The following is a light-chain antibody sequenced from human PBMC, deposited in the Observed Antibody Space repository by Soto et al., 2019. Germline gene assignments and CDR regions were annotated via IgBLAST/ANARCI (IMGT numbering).Light chain of an antibody. CDR2: DAS. CDR1: QSISSW. V-gene: IGKV1-5*01. CDR3: KQRET. Sequence: DIQMTQSPSTLSASVGDRVTITCRASQSISSWLAWYQQKPGKAPKLLIYDASSLESGVPSRFSGSGSGTEFILTISSLQPDDFATYYGKQRETFGRGTKVDIK. J-gene: IGKJ1*01.